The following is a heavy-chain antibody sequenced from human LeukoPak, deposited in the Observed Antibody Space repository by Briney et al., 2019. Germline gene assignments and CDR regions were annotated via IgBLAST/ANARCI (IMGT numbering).Heavy chain of an antibody. V-gene: IGHV3-23*01. J-gene: IGHJ4*02. CDR1: GFIFSNHA. CDR3: AKTHQPLLSQFDY. D-gene: IGHD2-2*01. Sequence: GGSLRLSCAASGFIFSNHAMTWVRQAPGKGLEWVSAISGGDGATYYADSVKGRFIISRDNSKNTVYLQMSGLRADDTAVYYCAKTHQPLLSQFDYWGQGTLLTVSS. CDR2: ISGGDGAT.